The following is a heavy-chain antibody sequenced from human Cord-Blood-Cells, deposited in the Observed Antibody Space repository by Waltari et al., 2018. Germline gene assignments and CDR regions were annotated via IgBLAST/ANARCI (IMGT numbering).Heavy chain of an antibody. CDR3: ARRGITGTRLSKYWYFDL. CDR2: IYYSGST. CDR1: GGSISSGGYY. J-gene: IGHJ2*01. Sequence: QVQLQESGPGLVKPSQTLSLPCTVSGGSISSGGYYWSCIRLPPAKGLEWIGYIYYSGSTYYNPSLKSRVTISVDTSKNQFSLKLSSVTAADTAVYYCARRGITGTRLSKYWYFDLWGRGTLVTVSS. D-gene: IGHD1-7*01. V-gene: IGHV4-31*03.